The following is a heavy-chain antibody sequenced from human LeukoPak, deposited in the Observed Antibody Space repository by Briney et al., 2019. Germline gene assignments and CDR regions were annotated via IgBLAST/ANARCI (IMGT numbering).Heavy chain of an antibody. CDR3: ARALQVATKYNWFDP. J-gene: IGHJ5*02. V-gene: IGHV3-21*01. D-gene: IGHD5-12*01. Sequence: GGSLRLSCAASGFTFSSYSMNWVRQAPGKGLEWVSSISSSSSYLYYADSVKGRFTISRDNAKNSLYLQMNSLRAEDTAVYYCARALQVATKYNWFDPWGQGTLVTVSS. CDR2: ISSSSSYL. CDR1: GFTFSSYS.